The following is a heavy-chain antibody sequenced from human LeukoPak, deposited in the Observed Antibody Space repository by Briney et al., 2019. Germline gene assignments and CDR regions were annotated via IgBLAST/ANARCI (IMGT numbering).Heavy chain of an antibody. CDR1: GFTFSSYS. D-gene: IGHD6-19*01. CDR2: ISTSSGTI. J-gene: IGHJ4*02. CDR3: ARTLTGMAVAGPKGFDY. V-gene: IGHV3-48*02. Sequence: GGSLRLSCAASGFTFSSYSMNWVRQAPGKGLEWVSYISTSSGTIYYADSVKGRFTISRDNAKNSLYLQMNSLRDEDTVVYYCARTLTGMAVAGPKGFDYWGQGSLVTVSS.